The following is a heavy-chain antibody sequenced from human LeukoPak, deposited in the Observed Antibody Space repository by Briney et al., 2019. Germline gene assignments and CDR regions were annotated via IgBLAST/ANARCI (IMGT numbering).Heavy chain of an antibody. Sequence: SETLSLTCTVSGGSISSYYWSWIRQPAGKGLEWIGRIYTSGSTNYNPSLKSRVTMSVDTSKNQFSLKLSSVTAADTAVYYCARDTYSSGWYDDWYFDLWGRGALVTVSS. CDR2: IYTSGST. J-gene: IGHJ2*01. V-gene: IGHV4-4*07. CDR1: GGSISSYY. D-gene: IGHD6-19*01. CDR3: ARDTYSSGWYDDWYFDL.